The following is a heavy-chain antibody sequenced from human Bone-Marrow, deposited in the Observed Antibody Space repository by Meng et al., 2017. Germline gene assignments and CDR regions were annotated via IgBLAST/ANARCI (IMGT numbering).Heavy chain of an antibody. CDR2: INHSGST. Sequence: QVQLQQRGAGLLKPSETLSSTCAVYGGSFSGYYWSWIRQPPGKGLEWIGEINHSGSTNYNPSLKSRVTISVDTSKSQFSLKLSSVTAADTAVYYCARVAYRWGGDCSYFDYWGQGTLVTVSS. V-gene: IGHV4-34*01. D-gene: IGHD2-21*02. CDR1: GGSFSGYY. J-gene: IGHJ4*02. CDR3: ARVAYRWGGDCSYFDY.